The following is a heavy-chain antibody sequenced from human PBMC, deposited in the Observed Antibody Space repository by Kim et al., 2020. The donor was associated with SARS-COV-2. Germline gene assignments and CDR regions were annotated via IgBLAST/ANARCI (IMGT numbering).Heavy chain of an antibody. J-gene: IGHJ6*02. D-gene: IGHD3-10*01. CDR2: IFPVFGTP. Sequence: SVKVSCKASGGTCSNCAINWVRQAPGQGLEWMGGIFPVFGTPTYAQKFQGRVTITADESTATAYMELNSLRSEDTAVYYCARATQEGPASWHHYGMDVWGPGTTVTVSS. CDR3: ARATQEGPASWHHYGMDV. CDR1: GGTCSNCA. V-gene: IGHV1-69*13.